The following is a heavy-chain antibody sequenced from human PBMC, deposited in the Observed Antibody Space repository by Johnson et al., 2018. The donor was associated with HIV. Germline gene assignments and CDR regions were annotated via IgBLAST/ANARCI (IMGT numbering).Heavy chain of an antibody. V-gene: IGHV3-30*01. D-gene: IGHD4-23*01. J-gene: IGHJ3*02. CDR3: AKDISTVVTPSGAFDI. Sequence: VQLVESGGGVVQPGRSLRLSCAASEFTLSSYAMHWVRQAPGKGLNWVAVISYDGSNKYYADSVKGRFTISRDNSKNTLYLQMNSLRAEDTAVYYCAKDISTVVTPSGAFDIWGQGTMVTVSS. CDR2: ISYDGSNK. CDR1: EFTLSSYA.